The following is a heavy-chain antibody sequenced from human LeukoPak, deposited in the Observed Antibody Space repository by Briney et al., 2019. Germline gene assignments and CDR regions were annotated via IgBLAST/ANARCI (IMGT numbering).Heavy chain of an antibody. Sequence: SETLSLTCSVSGGSIRNYVWSWIRQPAGKGLEWIGRIYTSGSTDYNPSLRSRVTMSVDTSRNQFSLKLTSMTAADTAVYYCARESKSYDGSGFYHDYWGQGTLVAVSS. CDR2: IYTSGST. D-gene: IGHD3-22*01. CDR1: GGSIRNYV. V-gene: IGHV4-4*07. CDR3: ARESKSYDGSGFYHDY. J-gene: IGHJ4*02.